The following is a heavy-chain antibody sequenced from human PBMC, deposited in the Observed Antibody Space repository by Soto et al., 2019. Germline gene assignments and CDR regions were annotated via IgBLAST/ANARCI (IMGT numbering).Heavy chain of an antibody. CDR2: ISAYNGNT. V-gene: IGHV1-18*01. J-gene: IGHJ5*02. CDR3: ASVVVIVGATFWFDP. D-gene: IGHD1-26*01. CDR1: GYTFTSYG. Sequence: QVQLVQSGAEVKKPGASVKVSCKASGYTFTSYGISWVRQAPGQGLEWMGWISAYNGNTNYAQKLQGRVTMTTDTSTSTAYMELRSLRSDDTAVYYCASVVVIVGATFWFDPWGQGTLVTVSS.